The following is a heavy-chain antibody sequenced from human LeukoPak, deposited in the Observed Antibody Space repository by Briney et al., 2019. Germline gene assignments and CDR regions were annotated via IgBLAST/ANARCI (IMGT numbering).Heavy chain of an antibody. CDR2: MNPNSGNT. D-gene: IGHD3-3*01. CDR1: GYTFTSYD. J-gene: IGHJ4*02. Sequence: ASVKVSCKASGYTFTSYDINWVRQATGQGLKWMGWMNPNSGNTGYAQKFQGRVTITRNTSISTAYMELSSLRSEDTAVYYCARGSVLRFLEWLSYFDYWGQGTLVTVSS. CDR3: ARGSVLRFLEWLSYFDY. V-gene: IGHV1-8*03.